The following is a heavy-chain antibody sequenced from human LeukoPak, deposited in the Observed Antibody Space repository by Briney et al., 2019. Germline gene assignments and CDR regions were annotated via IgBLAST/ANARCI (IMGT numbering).Heavy chain of an antibody. CDR3: ARAMDV. J-gene: IGHJ6*02. Sequence: GGSLRLSCAGSGFTFSSYWMHWVRQAPGKGLEWVANIKQDGNEKYYVGSVKGRFTISRDNAKNSVYQQMNSLRAENTAVYYCARAMDVWGQGTTVTVSS. CDR1: GFTFSSYW. CDR2: IKQDGNEK. V-gene: IGHV3-7*04.